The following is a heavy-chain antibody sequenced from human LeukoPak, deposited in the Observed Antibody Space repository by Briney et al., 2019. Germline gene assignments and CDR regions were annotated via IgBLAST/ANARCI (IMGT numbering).Heavy chain of an antibody. Sequence: GGSLRLSCAASGFTFSSYAMNWVRQAPGKGLEWVAGISGSGGSTYFADSVKGRFTISRDNSKNTVYLQMNTLRAEDTAVYFCAIGGGYLYYFDYWGQGTLVTVSS. CDR1: GFTFSSYA. D-gene: IGHD5-12*01. J-gene: IGHJ4*02. CDR3: AIGGGYLYYFDY. CDR2: ISGSGGST. V-gene: IGHV3-23*01.